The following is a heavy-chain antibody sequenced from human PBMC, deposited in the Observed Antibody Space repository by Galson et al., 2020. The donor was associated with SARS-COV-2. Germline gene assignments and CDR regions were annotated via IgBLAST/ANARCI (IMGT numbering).Heavy chain of an antibody. Sequence: SETLSLTCSLSGGSIDNHYWSWIRQPPGKKLEWLGFIHYSGSTNYNPSLESRITISKDTSNNQFSLKLSSVTAADTALYYCARHVEYCSDGKCYSGIDYWGQGTLVTVSS. J-gene: IGHJ4*02. CDR3: ARHVEYCSDGKCYSGIDY. CDR1: GGSIDNHY. CDR2: IHYSGST. D-gene: IGHD2-15*01. V-gene: IGHV4-59*08.